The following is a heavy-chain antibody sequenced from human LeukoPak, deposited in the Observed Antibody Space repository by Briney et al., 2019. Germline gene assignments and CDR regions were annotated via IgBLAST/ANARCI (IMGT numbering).Heavy chain of an antibody. CDR2: IRWNSGSI. J-gene: IGHJ5*02. D-gene: IGHD2-2*01. Sequence: LRLSCAASGFPFDDYAMHWVRQAPGKGLEWVSGIRWNSGSIGYADSVKGRFTISRDNAKNSLYLQMNSLRAEDTALYYCAKGRDKYQLLSKNWFDPWGQGTLVTVSS. CDR3: AKGRDKYQLLSKNWFDP. CDR1: GFPFDDYA. V-gene: IGHV3-9*01.